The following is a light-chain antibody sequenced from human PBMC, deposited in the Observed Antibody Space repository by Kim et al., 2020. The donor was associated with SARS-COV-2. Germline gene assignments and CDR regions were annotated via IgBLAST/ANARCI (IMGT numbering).Light chain of an antibody. Sequence: SESVGDRVTFTCRASQNISDYVNWYQQKPGKAPNLLIYAASNLQSGVPSRFSGSGSGTAFALTINSLQPEDFATYFCQQSFSFPYTFGQGTKLEI. CDR3: QQSFSFPYT. CDR1: QNISDY. V-gene: IGKV1-39*01. CDR2: AAS. J-gene: IGKJ2*01.